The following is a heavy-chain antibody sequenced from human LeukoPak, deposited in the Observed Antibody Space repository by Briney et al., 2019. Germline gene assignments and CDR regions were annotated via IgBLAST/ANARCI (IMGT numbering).Heavy chain of an antibody. V-gene: IGHV4-34*01. Sequence: SSETLSLTCAVYGGSFSGYYWSWIRQPPGKGLEWIGEINHSGSTNYNPSLKSRVTISVDTSKNQFSLKLSSVTAADTAVYYCARPVRGRWFQHWGQGTLVTVSS. CDR2: INHSGST. CDR1: GGSFSGYY. D-gene: IGHD2-15*01. J-gene: IGHJ1*01. CDR3: ARPVRGRWFQH.